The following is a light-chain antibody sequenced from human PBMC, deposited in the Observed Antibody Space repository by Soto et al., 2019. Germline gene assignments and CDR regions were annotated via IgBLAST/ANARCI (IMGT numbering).Light chain of an antibody. CDR1: QGVRDD. CDR3: LQESNYPLT. CDR2: SAS. J-gene: IGKJ4*01. Sequence: IHMTQSPSSLSASVGDRVTITCRASQGVRDDVGWYQQKPGKAPKLLIYSASTLQSGVPSRFSGSGSGTDFTLTISGLQPADFATYYCLQESNYPLTFAGGTK. V-gene: IGKV1-6*01.